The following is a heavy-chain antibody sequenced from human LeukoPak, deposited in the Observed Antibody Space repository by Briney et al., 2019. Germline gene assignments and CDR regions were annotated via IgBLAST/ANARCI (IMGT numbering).Heavy chain of an antibody. CDR1: GGSISSSSYC. CDR2: IYYSGST. Sequence: SETLSLTCTVSGGSISSSSYCWGWIRQPPGKGLEWIGSIYYSGSTYYNPSLKSRVTISVDTSKNQFSLKLSSVTAADTAVYYCARDSSGSSWYFGPDAFDIWGQGTMVTVSS. V-gene: IGHV4-39*02. D-gene: IGHD6-13*01. CDR3: ARDSSGSSWYFGPDAFDI. J-gene: IGHJ3*02.